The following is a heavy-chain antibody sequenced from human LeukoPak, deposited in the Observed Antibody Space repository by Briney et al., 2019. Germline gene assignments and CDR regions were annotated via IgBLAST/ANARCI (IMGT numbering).Heavy chain of an antibody. V-gene: IGHV1-2*02. Sequence: ASVKVSCKASGYTFTGYYMHWVRQAPGQGLEWMGWINPNSGGTNYAQKFQGRVTMTRDTSISTAYMELSRLKASDTAMYYCARFEEGVSSTSSASSGYYFDYWGQGTLVTVSS. J-gene: IGHJ4*02. D-gene: IGHD1-26*01. CDR1: GYTFTGYY. CDR3: ARFEEGVSSTSSASSGYYFDY. CDR2: INPNSGGT.